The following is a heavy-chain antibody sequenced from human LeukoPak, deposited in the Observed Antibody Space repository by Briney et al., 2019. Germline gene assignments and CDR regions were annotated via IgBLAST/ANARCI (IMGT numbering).Heavy chain of an antibody. CDR1: GFTLSSYG. J-gene: IGHJ4*02. V-gene: IGHV3-30*18. Sequence: GGSLRLLCASCGFTLSSYGMHWVRQAPGKALEWVASISYDGRNKEYVDSVKGRFTISRDNSKNTLYLQMSSLSAEDTALYYCAKDRGYSHGFEYWGQGTLVTVSS. CDR3: AKDRGYSHGFEY. D-gene: IGHD5-12*01. CDR2: ISYDGRNK.